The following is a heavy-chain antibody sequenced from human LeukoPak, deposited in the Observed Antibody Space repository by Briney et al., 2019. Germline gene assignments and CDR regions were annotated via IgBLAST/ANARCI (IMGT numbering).Heavy chain of an antibody. CDR3: AKDLKLHDYSYYYGMDV. J-gene: IGHJ6*02. CDR1: GFTFSSYS. V-gene: IGHV3-23*01. CDR2: ISGSGGST. Sequence: GGFLRLSCAASGFTFSSYSMNWVRQAPGKGLEWVSAISGSGGSTYYADSVKGRFTISRDNSKNTLYLQMNSLRAEDTAVYYCAKDLKLHDYSYYYGMDVWGQGTTVTVSS. D-gene: IGHD4-11*01.